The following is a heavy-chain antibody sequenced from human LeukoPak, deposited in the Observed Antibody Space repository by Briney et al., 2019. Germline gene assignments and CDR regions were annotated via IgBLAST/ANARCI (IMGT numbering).Heavy chain of an antibody. D-gene: IGHD4-11*01. V-gene: IGHV6-1*01. CDR3: ARGFPSNPVAFDI. CDR2: TYYRSKWYN. J-gene: IGHJ3*02. CDR1: GDSVSSNSAT. Sequence: SQTLSLTCAISGDSVSSNSATWNWIRQSPSRGLEWLGRTYYRSKWYNDYAASVKSRITINPDTSKNQFSLLLNSVTPEDTAVYYCARGFPSNPVAFDIWGQGTMVTVSS.